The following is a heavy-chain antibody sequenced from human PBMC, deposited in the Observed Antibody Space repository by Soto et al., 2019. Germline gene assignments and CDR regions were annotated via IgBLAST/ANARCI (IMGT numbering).Heavy chain of an antibody. CDR2: ISGIGGST. V-gene: IGHV3-23*01. Sequence: EVQLLESGGGLVQPGGSLRLSCAASGFTFSSYAMSWVRQAPGKGLEWVSAISGIGGSTYYADSVKGRFTISRDNSKNKLYRERNSRRDEDTAVYCCAEDQMSSHYDFWGGYIYWGQGTLVTVSS. CDR3: AEDQMSSHYDFWGGYIY. D-gene: IGHD3-3*01. J-gene: IGHJ4*02. CDR1: GFTFSSYA.